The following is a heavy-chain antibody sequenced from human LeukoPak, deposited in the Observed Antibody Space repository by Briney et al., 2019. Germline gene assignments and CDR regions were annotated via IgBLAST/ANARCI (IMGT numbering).Heavy chain of an antibody. V-gene: IGHV4-39*07. Sequence: PSETLSLTCTVSGGSISSSSYYWGWIRQPPGKGLEWIGSIYYSGSTYYNPSLKSRVTISVDTSKNQFSLKLSSVTAADTAVYYCARDPEGHLNYGSGLSRGWGQGTLVTVSS. J-gene: IGHJ4*02. D-gene: IGHD3-10*01. CDR1: GGSISSSSYY. CDR3: ARDPEGHLNYGSGLSRG. CDR2: IYYSGST.